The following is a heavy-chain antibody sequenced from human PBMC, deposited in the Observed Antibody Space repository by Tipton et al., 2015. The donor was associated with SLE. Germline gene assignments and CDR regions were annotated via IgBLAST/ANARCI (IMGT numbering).Heavy chain of an antibody. J-gene: IGHJ4*02. CDR1: GGSISNYY. CDR3: ARVRRILYSSRWGGAFDY. Sequence: TLSLTCTVSGGSISNYYWSWIRQPPGKGLEWIGYIYYSGSTNYNPSLKSRVTMSVDTSKNQLSLKLSSVTAADTAVYYCARVRRILYSSRWGGAFDYWGQGTLVTVSS. CDR2: IYYSGST. V-gene: IGHV4-59*01. D-gene: IGHD6-13*01.